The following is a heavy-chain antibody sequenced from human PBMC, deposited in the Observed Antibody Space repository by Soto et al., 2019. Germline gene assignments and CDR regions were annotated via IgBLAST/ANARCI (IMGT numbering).Heavy chain of an antibody. Sequence: EVQLVESGGGLVKPGGSLRLSCAASGFTFSSYSMNWVRQAPGKGLEWVSSISSSSSYIYYADSVKGRFTISRDNAKTSLYLQMNSLRAEDTAVYYCAREGFPTHYYGMDVWGQGTTVTVSS. CDR3: AREGFPTHYYGMDV. CDR2: ISSSSSYI. CDR1: GFTFSSYS. D-gene: IGHD3-3*01. V-gene: IGHV3-21*01. J-gene: IGHJ6*02.